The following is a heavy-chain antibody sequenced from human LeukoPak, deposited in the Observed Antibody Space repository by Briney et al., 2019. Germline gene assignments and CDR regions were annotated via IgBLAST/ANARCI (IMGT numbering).Heavy chain of an antibody. D-gene: IGHD1-1*01. J-gene: IGHJ3*02. CDR2: IHSDGSST. Sequence: PGGSLRLSCAASGFTFSNYWMHWVRQAPGKGLMWVSRIHSDGSSTTSADSVKGRFTISRDNAENTLYLQMNSLRAEDTAVYFCARGNAHAFDIWGQGTMVTVSS. CDR3: ARGNAHAFDI. CDR1: GFTFSNYW. V-gene: IGHV3-74*01.